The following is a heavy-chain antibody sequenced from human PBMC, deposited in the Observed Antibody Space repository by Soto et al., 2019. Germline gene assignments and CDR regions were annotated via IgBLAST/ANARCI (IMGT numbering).Heavy chain of an antibody. CDR2: IYWNDDK. CDR1: GFSLTTSGVG. J-gene: IGHJ3*01. CDR3: THGSGRPIPEGAFDL. Sequence: QITLKESGPTLVRPTQTLTLTCTFSGFSLTTSGVGVGWIRQPPGKALEGLALIYWNDDKRYSPSLKSKLTITKDTYKNQEVLTMTKMDPVDTATYFCTHGSGRPIPEGAFDLWGQGTMVTVSS. V-gene: IGHV2-5*01. D-gene: IGHD6-19*01.